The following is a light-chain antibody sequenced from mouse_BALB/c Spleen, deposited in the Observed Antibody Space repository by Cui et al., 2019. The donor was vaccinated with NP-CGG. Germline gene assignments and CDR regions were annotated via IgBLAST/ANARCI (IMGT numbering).Light chain of an antibody. CDR2: GTN. Sequence: QAVVTQESAPTTSPGETVTLTCRSSTGAFTTSNYANWVQEKPDHLFTGLIGGTNNRVPGVPARFSGSLIGDKAALTITGAQTEDEAIYFCALWYSNHWVFGGGTKLTVL. CDR1: TGAFTTSNY. J-gene: IGLJ1*01. V-gene: IGLV1*01. CDR3: ALWYSNHWV.